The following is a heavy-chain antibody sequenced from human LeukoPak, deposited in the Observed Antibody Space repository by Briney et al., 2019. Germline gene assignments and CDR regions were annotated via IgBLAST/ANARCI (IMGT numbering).Heavy chain of an antibody. V-gene: IGHV4-30-4*08. CDR2: IYFSGST. J-gene: IGHJ3*02. CDR1: GGSISSGDYY. D-gene: IGHD1-14*01. CDR3: ARVHVVYHQNAFDI. Sequence: SQTLSLTCTVSGGSISSGDYYWSWIRQPPGRGREWIGYIYFSGSTYYNPSLKSRVTISVDTSKNQFSLKLSSVTAADTAVYYCARVHVVYHQNAFDIWGQGTMVTVSS.